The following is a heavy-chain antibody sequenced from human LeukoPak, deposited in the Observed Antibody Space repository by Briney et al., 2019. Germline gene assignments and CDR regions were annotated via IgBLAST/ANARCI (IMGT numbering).Heavy chain of an antibody. Sequence: ASVKVSCKASGYTFTSYGISWVRQAPGQGLEWMGWISAYNGNTNYAQKLQGRVTMTTDTSTSTAYMELRSLRSDDAAVYYCARVRPYYDILTGYHTDWGQGTLVTVSS. J-gene: IGHJ4*02. CDR2: ISAYNGNT. D-gene: IGHD3-9*01. V-gene: IGHV1-18*01. CDR1: GYTFTSYG. CDR3: ARVRPYYDILTGYHTD.